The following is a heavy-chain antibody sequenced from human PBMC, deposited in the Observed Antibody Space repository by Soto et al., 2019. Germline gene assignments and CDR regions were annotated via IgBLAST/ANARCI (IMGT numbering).Heavy chain of an antibody. Sequence: PSETLSLTCPVSGGSINSYCWSWIRQPPGKGLEWIAYTFDSGNANYNPSLKSRVTISVDTSKNQFSLKLTSVTAADTAVYYCARHRRTTVAKFYFDNWGQGALVTVSS. V-gene: IGHV4-59*08. CDR3: ARHRRTTVAKFYFDN. CDR1: GGSINSYC. D-gene: IGHD4-4*01. CDR2: TFDSGNA. J-gene: IGHJ4*02.